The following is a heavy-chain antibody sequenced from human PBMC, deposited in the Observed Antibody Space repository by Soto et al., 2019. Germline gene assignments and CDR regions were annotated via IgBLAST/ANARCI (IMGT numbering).Heavy chain of an antibody. CDR2: ISGSSGKA. D-gene: IGHD3-16*01. CDR3: AREMAGLGGEYDY. J-gene: IGHJ4*02. Sequence: QVQLVQSGAEVKNPGASVKVSCKTSGYTFTKYGVVWVRQAPGQGLEWMGWISGSSGKANYAEKVQGRITLTTDTSTSTAYIELRSLRSDDTAVYYCAREMAGLGGEYDYWGQGTLVTVSS. CDR1: GYTFTKYG. V-gene: IGHV1-18*01.